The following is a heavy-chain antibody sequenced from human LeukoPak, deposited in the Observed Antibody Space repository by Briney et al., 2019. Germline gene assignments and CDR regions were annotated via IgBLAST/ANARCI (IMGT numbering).Heavy chain of an antibody. CDR1: GFTFNSYG. D-gene: IGHD5-12*01. CDR2: ISYDGSDK. Sequence: PGRSLRLSCAASGFTFNSYGIHWVRQAPGKGLEWVAVISYDGSDKYFADSVKGRFTISRDNSKNTLYLQMNSLRAEDTAVFYCASARALYGYSGYDEPYFDYWGQGTLVTVSS. J-gene: IGHJ4*02. CDR3: ASARALYGYSGYDEPYFDY. V-gene: IGHV3-30*03.